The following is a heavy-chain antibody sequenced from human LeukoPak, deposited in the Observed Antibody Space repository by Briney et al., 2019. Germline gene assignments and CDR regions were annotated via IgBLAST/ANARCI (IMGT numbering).Heavy chain of an antibody. CDR2: ISAYNGNT. CDR3: ARAGLWFGELSYFDY. Sequence: GASVKVSCKASGYTFTSYGISWVRQAPGQGLEWMGWISAYNGNTNYAQKLQGRVTMTTDTYTSTAYMELRSLRSDDTAVYYCARAGLWFGELSYFDYWGQGTLVTVSS. J-gene: IGHJ4*02. V-gene: IGHV1-18*01. D-gene: IGHD3-10*01. CDR1: GYTFTSYG.